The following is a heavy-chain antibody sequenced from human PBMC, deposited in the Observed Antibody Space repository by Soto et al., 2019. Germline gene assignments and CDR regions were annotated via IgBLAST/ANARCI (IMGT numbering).Heavy chain of an antibody. J-gene: IGHJ4*02. CDR3: AKDPKIVVVPAAMPTLNYFDY. CDR2: ISGSGGST. CDR1: GFTFSSYA. V-gene: IGHV3-23*01. Sequence: GGSLRLSCAASGFTFSSYAMSWVRQAPGKGLEWVSAISGSGGSTYYADSVKGRFTISRDNSKNTLYLQMNSLRAEDTAVYYCAKDPKIVVVPAAMPTLNYFDYWGQGTLVTVSS. D-gene: IGHD2-2*01.